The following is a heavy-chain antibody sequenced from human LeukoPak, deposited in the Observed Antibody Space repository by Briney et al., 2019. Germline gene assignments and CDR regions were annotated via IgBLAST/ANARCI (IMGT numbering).Heavy chain of an antibody. CDR2: ISHTGGAT. D-gene: IGHD3-3*01. CDR1: GFTFSSSA. V-gene: IGHV3-23*01. J-gene: IGHJ4*02. Sequence: GGSLRLSCAASGFTFSSSAMSWVRQAPGEGLEWVSGISHTGGATYYADSVMGRFTVSRDNSENTLYLEMSSLRAEDTAAYFCATFIDSATRRFFDHWGQGTLVTVSS. CDR3: ATFIDSATRRFFDH.